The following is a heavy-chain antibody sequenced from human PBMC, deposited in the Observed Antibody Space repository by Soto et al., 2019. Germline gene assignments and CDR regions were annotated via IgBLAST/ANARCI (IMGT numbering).Heavy chain of an antibody. J-gene: IGHJ6*02. D-gene: IGHD2-2*01. CDR1: GYTFTGYY. CDR2: INPETGGT. CDR3: ARERYQVISDGMDV. Sequence: QVSCKASGYTFTGYYVHCVREAPGQGLEWRGWINPETGGTSYAQKFQGRVTLSRDTSINTAYLELSRLRFDDAAVYFCARERYQVISDGMDVWGQGTTVTLSS. V-gene: IGHV1-2*02.